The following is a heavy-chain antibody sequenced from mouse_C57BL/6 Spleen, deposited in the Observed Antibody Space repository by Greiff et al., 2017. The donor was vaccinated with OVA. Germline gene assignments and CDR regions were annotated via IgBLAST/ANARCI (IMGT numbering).Heavy chain of an antibody. CDR2: FFPGSGST. D-gene: IGHD4-1*01. CDR1: GYTFTGYS. J-gene: IGHJ2*01. Sequence: QVQLKQSGAELMKPGASVKLSCKATGYTFTGYSIEWVKPRPGHGLEWIGEFFPGSGSTNYNEKFKGKATFTAETSSNTAYMQLSSLTAEDSAIYCCARSLTGTGFDYWGKGTTLTVSS. V-gene: IGHV1-9*01. CDR3: ARSLTGTGFDY.